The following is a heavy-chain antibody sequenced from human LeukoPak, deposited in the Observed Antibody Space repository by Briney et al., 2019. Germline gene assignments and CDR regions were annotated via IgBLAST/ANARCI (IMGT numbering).Heavy chain of an antibody. V-gene: IGHV4-59*01. Sequence: SETLSLTCTVSGASINSYYWSWIRQPPGKGLEWIGCVSYSGSTDYNPALKSRVTISEDTSKSQVSLKLSSATAADTAVYFCARGKYGDFEDWGQGTTVTVSS. CDR2: VSYSGST. CDR1: GASINSYY. D-gene: IGHD4-17*01. J-gene: IGHJ6*02. CDR3: ARGKYGDFED.